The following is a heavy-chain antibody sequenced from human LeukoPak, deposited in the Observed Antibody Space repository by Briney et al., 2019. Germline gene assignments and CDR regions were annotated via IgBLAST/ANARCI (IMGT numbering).Heavy chain of an antibody. V-gene: IGHV1-69*06. CDR1: GGTFSSYA. CDR2: IIPIFGTA. D-gene: IGHD6-19*01. J-gene: IGHJ5*02. Sequence: GSSVKVSCKASGGTFSSYAISWVRQAPGQGLEWMGGIIPIFGTANYAQKFQGRVTITADKSTSTAYMELSSLRSEDTAMYYCASLYSSGWNNWFDPWGQGTLVTVSS. CDR3: ASLYSSGWNNWFDP.